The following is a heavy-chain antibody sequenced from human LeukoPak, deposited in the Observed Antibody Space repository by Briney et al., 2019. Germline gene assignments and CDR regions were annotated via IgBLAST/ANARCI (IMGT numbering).Heavy chain of an antibody. D-gene: IGHD2-15*01. CDR1: GFTVSSNY. CDR2: IYSGGST. V-gene: IGHV3-53*01. J-gene: IGHJ4*02. CDR3: ARVGSGGFHHYFDY. Sequence: GGSLRLSCAASGFTVSSNYMSWVRQAPGKGLEWVSVIYSGGSTYYAESVKGRFTISRDNSKNTLYLQMNSLRGEDTAVYYCARVGSGGFHHYFDYWGQGTLVTVSS.